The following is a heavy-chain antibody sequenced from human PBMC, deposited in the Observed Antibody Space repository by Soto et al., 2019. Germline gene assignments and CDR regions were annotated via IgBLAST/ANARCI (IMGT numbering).Heavy chain of an antibody. J-gene: IGHJ6*02. V-gene: IGHV4-30-4*01. CDR3: ARDHYVYDILTGYGYYYGMDV. D-gene: IGHD3-9*01. CDR2: IYYSGST. Sequence: SETLSLTCTVSGGSISSGDCYWSWLRQPPGKGLEWFGYIYYSGSTYYNPSLKSRVTISEDTSKNQFSLKLSSVTAADTAVYYCARDHYVYDILTGYGYYYGMDVWGQGTTVTVS. CDR1: GGSISSGDCY.